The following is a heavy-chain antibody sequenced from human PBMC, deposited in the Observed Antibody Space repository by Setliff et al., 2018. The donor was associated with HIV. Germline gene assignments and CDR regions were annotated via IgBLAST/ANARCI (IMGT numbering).Heavy chain of an antibody. CDR1: GGSLSGYY. D-gene: IGHD2-8*01. V-gene: IGHV4-34*01. Sequence: PSETLSLTCAVYGGSLSGYYWSWIRQSPGKGLEWIGEINHSGNTNYNPSLKSRVTISMGTSRNQFSLKLRSVTAADTAVYYCATGLIMAPDYWGQGSLVTVSS. J-gene: IGHJ4*02. CDR3: ATGLIMAPDY. CDR2: INHSGNT.